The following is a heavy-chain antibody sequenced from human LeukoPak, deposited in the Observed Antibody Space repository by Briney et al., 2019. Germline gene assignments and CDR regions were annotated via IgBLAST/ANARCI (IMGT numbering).Heavy chain of an antibody. J-gene: IGHJ3*02. D-gene: IGHD6-13*01. CDR1: GFTFSHYW. CDR2: IKEDGSEK. V-gene: IGHV3-7*01. Sequence: PGGSLRLSCAASGFTFSHYWMSWVRQAPGKGLEWVASIKEDGSEKNDVDSVKGRFTISRDNAKNSLFLQMNSLRAEDTAVCYCATKGGYTSSWRDAFAIWGQGTMVTVSS. CDR3: ATKGGYTSSWRDAFAI.